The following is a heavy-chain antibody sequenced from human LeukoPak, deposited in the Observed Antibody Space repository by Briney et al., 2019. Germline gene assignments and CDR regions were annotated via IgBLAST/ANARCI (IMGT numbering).Heavy chain of an antibody. D-gene: IGHD2-2*01. CDR1: RWTFSGYA. CDR3: ARGRGYCSSTSCHSPDY. CDR2: ISYDGSDK. Sequence: PGGSLRLSCAASRWTFSGYAMYWVRQAPGTGLEGLAVISYDGSDKYYADSVKGRFTISRDNSKNTLYVQMNSLRAEDTAVYYCARGRGYCSSTSCHSPDYWGQGTLVTVSS. V-gene: IGHV3-30-3*01. J-gene: IGHJ4*02.